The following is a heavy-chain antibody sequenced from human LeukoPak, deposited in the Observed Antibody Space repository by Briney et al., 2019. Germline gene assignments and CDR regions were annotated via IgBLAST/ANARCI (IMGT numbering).Heavy chain of an antibody. CDR2: ISSSSSTI. Sequence: PGGSLRLSCAASGFTFSSYSMNWVRQAPGKGLEWVSYISSSSSTIYYADSVKGRFTISRDNAKNSLYLQMNSLRAGDTAVYYCARDQDILTGEYFDYWGQGTLVTVPS. CDR3: ARDQDILTGEYFDY. D-gene: IGHD3-9*01. CDR1: GFTFSSYS. J-gene: IGHJ4*02. V-gene: IGHV3-48*01.